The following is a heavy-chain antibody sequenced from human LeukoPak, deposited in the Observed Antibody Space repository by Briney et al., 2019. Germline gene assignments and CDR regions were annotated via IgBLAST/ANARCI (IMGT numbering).Heavy chain of an antibody. Sequence: ASVKVSCKASGYTFTSYGISWVRQAPGQGLEWMGWISAYNGNTNYAQKLQGRVTMTTDTSTSTAYMELRSLRSDDTAVYYCAYGYCSGGSCYSFXYXXQGXXXTVS. CDR3: AYGYCSGGSCYSFXY. CDR2: ISAYNGNT. D-gene: IGHD2-15*01. V-gene: IGHV1-18*01. J-gene: IGHJ4*02. CDR1: GYTFTSYG.